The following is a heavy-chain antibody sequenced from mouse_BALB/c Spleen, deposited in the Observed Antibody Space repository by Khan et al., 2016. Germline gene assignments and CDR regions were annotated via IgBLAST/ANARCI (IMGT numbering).Heavy chain of an antibody. CDR1: GFNIKDTY. D-gene: IGHD2-4*01. J-gene: IGHJ3*01. V-gene: IGHV14-3*02. Sequence: VQLKQSGAELVKPGASVKLSCTASGFNIKDTYMHWVKQRPEQGLEWIGRIDPANGNTKYDPNFQGKATITADTSSNTAYLQLGSLTSEDTAVYYCARIYYDYDLVAYWGQGTLVTVSA. CDR2: IDPANGNT. CDR3: ARIYYDYDLVAY.